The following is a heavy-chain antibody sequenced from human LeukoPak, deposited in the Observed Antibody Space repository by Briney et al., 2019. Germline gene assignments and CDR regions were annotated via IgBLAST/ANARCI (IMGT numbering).Heavy chain of an antibody. CDR2: ISSSGSAI. J-gene: IGHJ4*02. CDR3: ARDQVTIFGVVTPNFDY. Sequence: GGSLRLSCAASAFTFSSFEMSWVRQAPGKGLEWVSYISSSGSAIYYADSVKGRFTISRDSAENSLYLQMNSLRAEDTAVYYCARDQVTIFGVVTPNFDYWGQGTLVTVSS. V-gene: IGHV3-48*03. CDR1: AFTFSSFE. D-gene: IGHD3-3*01.